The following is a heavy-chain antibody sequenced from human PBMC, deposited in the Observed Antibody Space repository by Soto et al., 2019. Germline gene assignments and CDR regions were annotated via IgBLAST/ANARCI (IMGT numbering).Heavy chain of an antibody. CDR2: INAGSGNT. V-gene: IGHV1-3*01. D-gene: IGHD6-13*01. CDR3: SKDLGGYTTFDY. J-gene: IGHJ4*02. CDR1: GYTFTTYP. Sequence: ASVKVSCKASGYTFTTYPMHWVRQAPGQRLAWVGWINAGSGNTKYSQKFQGRVTIIRDTSASTAYMEPSSLTSEATSVYYCSKDLGGYTTFDYWGQGTLVTVSS.